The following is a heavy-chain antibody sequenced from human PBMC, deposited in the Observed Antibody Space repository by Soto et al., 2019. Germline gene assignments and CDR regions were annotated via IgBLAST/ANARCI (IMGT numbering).Heavy chain of an antibody. J-gene: IGHJ4*02. Sequence: GGSLRLSCAVFGFPFDDYGMSWVRQAPGKGLEWVSGINRDGGSTYYADSVKGRFTISRDNSKNTLYLQMNSLRAEDTAVYYCAKEASYDSSGYYEYFDYWGQGTLVTVSS. V-gene: IGHV3-23*01. CDR2: INRDGGST. D-gene: IGHD3-22*01. CDR1: GFPFDDYG. CDR3: AKEASYDSSGYYEYFDY.